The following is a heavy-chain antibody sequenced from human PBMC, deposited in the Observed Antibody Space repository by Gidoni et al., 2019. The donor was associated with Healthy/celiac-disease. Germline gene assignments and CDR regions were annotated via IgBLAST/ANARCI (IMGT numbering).Heavy chain of an antibody. D-gene: IGHD3-3*01. V-gene: IGHV4-31*03. J-gene: IGHJ3*02. Sequence: QVQLQASGPGLVKPPQTLSLTCTVPGGSISSGGYYWSWIRQQPVKGLEWLGYSYYSGSTYSNPSLKSRVTISVDTSKNQFSLKLSSVTAADTAVYYCARATIFGVAPDAFDIWGQGTMVTVSA. CDR3: ARATIFGVAPDAFDI. CDR2: SYYSGST. CDR1: GGSISSGGYY.